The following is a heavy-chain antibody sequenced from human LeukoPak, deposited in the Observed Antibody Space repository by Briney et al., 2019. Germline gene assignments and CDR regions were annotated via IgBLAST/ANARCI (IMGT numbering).Heavy chain of an antibody. V-gene: IGHV3-48*03. CDR2: TSGSGSSI. D-gene: IGHD6-6*01. CDR1: GFTFTTYE. CDR3: ARDDVLSIGISFDL. J-gene: IGHJ2*01. Sequence: PGGSLRFSCAGSGFTFTTYEMNRVRPAPGQGLEWFSYTSGSGSSIYYEDSVEGRFTISRDNAKHSLYLQMHSLRAAATAVYYCARDDVLSIGISFDLWGRGTLVTVSS.